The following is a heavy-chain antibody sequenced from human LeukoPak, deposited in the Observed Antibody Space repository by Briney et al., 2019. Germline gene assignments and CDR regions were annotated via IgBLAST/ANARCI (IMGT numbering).Heavy chain of an antibody. V-gene: IGHV1-46*01. J-gene: IGHJ4*02. CDR1: GYTFTSFY. CDR3: ARASSSGRRFDY. D-gene: IGHD2-2*01. CDR2: LNPSGGST. Sequence: ASVKVSCKASGYTFTSFYMHWVRQAPGQGREWMGILNPSGGSTSYAQKFQGRLTMTRDTSTTTVYMELSSLRSEDTAIYYCARASSSGRRFDYWGQGTLVTVSS.